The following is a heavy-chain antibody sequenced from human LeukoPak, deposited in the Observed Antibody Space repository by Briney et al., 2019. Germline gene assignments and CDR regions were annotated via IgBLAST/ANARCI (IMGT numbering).Heavy chain of an antibody. CDR3: ARKGTVTTLFDY. Sequence: SQTLSLTCAISGDSVSSDSAAWNWIRQSPSRGLEWLGRTYYRSKWFSDYALSVKSRITINADTPKNQFSLQLNSVTPEDTAVYYCARKGTVTTLFDYWGQGILVTVSS. CDR2: TYYRSKWFS. CDR1: GDSVSSDSAA. V-gene: IGHV6-1*01. J-gene: IGHJ4*02. D-gene: IGHD4-11*01.